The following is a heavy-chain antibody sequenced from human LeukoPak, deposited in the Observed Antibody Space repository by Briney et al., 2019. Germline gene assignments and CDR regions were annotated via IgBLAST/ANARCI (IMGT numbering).Heavy chain of an antibody. CDR2: ISSSSSYI. J-gene: IGHJ5*02. D-gene: IGHD5-18*01. V-gene: IGHV3-21*01. CDR3: ARYKDTATVSYNWFDP. CDR1: GFTFSSYS. Sequence: GGSLRLSCAASGFTFSSYSMNWVRQAPGKGLEWVSSISSSSSYIYYADSVKGRFTISRDNAKNSLYLQMNSLRAEDTAVYYCARYKDTATVSYNWFDPWGQGTLVTVSS.